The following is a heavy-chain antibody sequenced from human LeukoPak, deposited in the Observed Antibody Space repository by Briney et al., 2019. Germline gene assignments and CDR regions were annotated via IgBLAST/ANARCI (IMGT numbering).Heavy chain of an antibody. CDR2: ISGSGSST. V-gene: IGHV3-23*01. CDR1: GFTVSSNY. D-gene: IGHD3-16*01. CDR3: ARHGANYYYYYMDV. J-gene: IGHJ6*03. Sequence: GGSLRLSCAASGFTVSSNYMSWVRQAPGKGLEWVSPISGSGSSTYYAASVKGRFTISRDNSKNTLYLQMNSLRAEDTAVYYCARHGANYYYYYMDVWGKGTTVTVSS.